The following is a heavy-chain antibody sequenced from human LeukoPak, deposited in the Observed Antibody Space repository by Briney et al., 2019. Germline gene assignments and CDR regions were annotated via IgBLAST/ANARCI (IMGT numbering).Heavy chain of an antibody. CDR2: ICYGVTT. J-gene: IGHJ4*02. D-gene: IGHD6-6*01. V-gene: IGHV4-39*01. Sequence: PSETLSLTCTVSGGSISSGSYCWGWIRQPPGKGLEWIGTICYGVTTYYNPSLKSRVTISVDTSKNQFSLNLSSVTAADTAVCYCAGHPYSSSWDFDYWGQGTLVTVSS. CDR1: GGSISSGSYC. CDR3: AGHPYSSSWDFDY.